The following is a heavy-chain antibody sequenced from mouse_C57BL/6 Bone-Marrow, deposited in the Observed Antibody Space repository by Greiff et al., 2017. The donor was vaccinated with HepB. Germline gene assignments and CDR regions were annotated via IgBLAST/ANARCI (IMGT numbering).Heavy chain of an antibody. CDR2: IWRGGST. CDR3: AKWDLLLRGYYAMDY. CDR1: GFSLTSYG. J-gene: IGHJ4*01. Sequence: QVQLKESGPGLVQPSQSLSITCTVSGFSLTSYGVHWVRQSPGKGLEWLGVIWRGGSTDYNAAFMSRLSITKDNSKSQVFFKMNSLQADDTAIYYCAKWDLLLRGYYAMDYWGQGTSVTVSS. V-gene: IGHV2-5*01. D-gene: IGHD1-1*01.